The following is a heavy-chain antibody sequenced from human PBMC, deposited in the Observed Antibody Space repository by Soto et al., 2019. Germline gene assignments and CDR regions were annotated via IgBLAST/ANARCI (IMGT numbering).Heavy chain of an antibody. CDR3: ARRIYGVNDH. CDR1: GGSISGFY. V-gene: IGHV4-59*01. CDR2: IHYSGST. D-gene: IGHD2-15*01. J-gene: IGHJ4*02. Sequence: PSETLSLTCTVSGGSISGFYWSWLRQPPGKGLEWIGYIHYSGSTTYNPSLGSRITISVDTSGNLFSLNLASVTAADTAVYYCARRIYGVNDHWGQGTLVTVSS.